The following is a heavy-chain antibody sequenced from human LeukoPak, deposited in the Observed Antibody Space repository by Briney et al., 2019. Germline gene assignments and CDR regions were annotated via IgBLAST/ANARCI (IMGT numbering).Heavy chain of an antibody. D-gene: IGHD1-26*01. V-gene: IGHV3-23*01. Sequence: GGSLRLSCAASGFTFSSYAMSWVRQAPGKGLEWVSAISGSGGSTYYADFVKGRFTISRDNSKNTLYLQMNSLRAEDTAVYYCARDRGSYGYFDYWGQGTLVTVSS. CDR2: ISGSGGST. CDR3: ARDRGSYGYFDY. J-gene: IGHJ4*02. CDR1: GFTFSSYA.